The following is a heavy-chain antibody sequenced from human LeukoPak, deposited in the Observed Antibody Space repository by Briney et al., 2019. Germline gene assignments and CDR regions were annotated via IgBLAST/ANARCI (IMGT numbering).Heavy chain of an antibody. Sequence: PGGSLRLSCAASGFSFSSHWMHWVRQVPGKGLVWVSRINTDGRTTNYADSVKGRFTISRDNSKNTLYLQMNSLRAEDTAVYYCARGDRIAAAGTAEYFQHWGQGTLVTVSS. J-gene: IGHJ1*01. V-gene: IGHV3-74*01. D-gene: IGHD6-13*01. CDR3: ARGDRIAAAGTAEYFQH. CDR1: GFSFSSHW. CDR2: INTDGRTT.